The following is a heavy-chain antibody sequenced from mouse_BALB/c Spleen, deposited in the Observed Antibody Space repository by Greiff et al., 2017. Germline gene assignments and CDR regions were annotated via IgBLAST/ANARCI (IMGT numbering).Heavy chain of an antibody. V-gene: IGHV5-6-5*01. CDR3: AGYAMDY. CDR2: ISSGGST. Sequence: EVHLVESGGGLVKPGGSLKLSCAASGFTFSSYAMSWVRQTPEKRLEWVASISSGGSTYYPDSVKGRFTISRDNARNILYLQMSSLRSEDTAMYYCAGYAMDYWGQGTSVTVSS. J-gene: IGHJ4*01. CDR1: GFTFSSYA.